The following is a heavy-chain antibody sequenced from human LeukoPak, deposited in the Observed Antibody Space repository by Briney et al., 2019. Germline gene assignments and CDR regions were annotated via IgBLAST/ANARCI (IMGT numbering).Heavy chain of an antibody. D-gene: IGHD1-7*01. CDR1: GFSFSSYG. CDR2: ISKDGSDK. J-gene: IGHJ4*02. Sequence: GGSLRLSCAASGFSFSSYGMHWVRQAPGKGLEWVAVISKDGSDKYYPGSVRGRFTISRDNSKNTIYLQMDSLRAEDTAIYYCARDYWWNYDYWGQGTLVTVSS. CDR3: ARDYWWNYDY. V-gene: IGHV3-30*19.